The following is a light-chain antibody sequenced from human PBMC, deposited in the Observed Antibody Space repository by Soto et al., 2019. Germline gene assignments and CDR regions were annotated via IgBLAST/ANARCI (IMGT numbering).Light chain of an antibody. V-gene: IGKV3-15*01. J-gene: IGKJ4*01. CDR3: QQYGSSPHT. Sequence: ILMTQSPATLSVSPGERATLSCRARQSVSSNLAWYQQKPGQAPRLLIYDASTRATGIPARFSGSGSGTEFTLTISSLQSEDFAVYYCQQYGSSPHTFGGGTKVEIK. CDR2: DAS. CDR1: QSVSSN.